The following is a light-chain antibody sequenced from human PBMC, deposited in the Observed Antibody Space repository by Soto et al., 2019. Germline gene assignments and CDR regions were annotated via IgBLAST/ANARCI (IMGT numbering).Light chain of an antibody. CDR1: ESVSSNQ. CDR3: QQYGSSPIT. V-gene: IGKV3D-20*01. Sequence: VVLTQSPATLSLSPGERAALSCGASESVSSNQLAWYQQKPGLAPRLLIYDASSRASGIPERFSGSGSGTGFSLTISGLEPEDSAVYYCQQYGSSPITFGQGTRLEIK. J-gene: IGKJ5*01. CDR2: DAS.